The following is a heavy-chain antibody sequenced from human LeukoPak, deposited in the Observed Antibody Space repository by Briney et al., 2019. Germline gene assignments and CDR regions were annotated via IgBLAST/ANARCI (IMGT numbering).Heavy chain of an antibody. CDR2: IYYSGST. V-gene: IGHV4-30-4*08. Sequence: SETLSLTCTVSGDSISSGDYYWSWIRQPPGKGLEWIGYIYYSGSTYYNPSLKSRVTISVDTSKNQFSLKLSSVTAADTAVYYCARDIWGTYCSGGSCYSYAFDIWGQGTMVTVSS. CDR1: GDSISSGDYY. D-gene: IGHD2-15*01. CDR3: ARDIWGTYCSGGSCYSYAFDI. J-gene: IGHJ3*02.